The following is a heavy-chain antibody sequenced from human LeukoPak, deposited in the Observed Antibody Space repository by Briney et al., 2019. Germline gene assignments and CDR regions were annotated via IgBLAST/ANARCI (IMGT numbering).Heavy chain of an antibody. CDR1: GGSISGHY. J-gene: IGHJ6*02. CDR3: ARLTRLAPVGTTYYHSLDV. D-gene: IGHD2-2*01. V-gene: IGHV4-59*08. Sequence: SETLSLTCTVSGGSISGHYWSWIRQPPGKGLEWIGHIYYTGFINYYPSLKSRVTMLVDTSKNQFSLKVTSVTAADTAVYYCARLTRLAPVGTTYYHSLDVWGQGSTVTVSS. CDR2: IYYTGFI.